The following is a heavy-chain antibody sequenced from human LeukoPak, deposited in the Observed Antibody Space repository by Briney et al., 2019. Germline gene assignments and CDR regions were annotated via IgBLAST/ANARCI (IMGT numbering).Heavy chain of an antibody. J-gene: IGHJ6*02. D-gene: IGHD6-19*01. V-gene: IGHV1-46*01. CDR2: IKPSGGST. CDR1: RYTFTSYY. Sequence: GASVKVSCKASRYTFTSYYMHWVRQAPGQGLEWMGIIKPSGGSTTYAQKFQGRVTMTTDTSTSTAYMELRSLRSDDTAVYYCARDATDSSGWPGWDYYYYGMDVWGQGTTVTVSS. CDR3: ARDATDSSGWPGWDYYYYGMDV.